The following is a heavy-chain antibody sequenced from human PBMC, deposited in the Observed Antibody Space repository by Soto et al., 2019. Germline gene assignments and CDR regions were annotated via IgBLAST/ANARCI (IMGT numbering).Heavy chain of an antibody. J-gene: IGHJ4*02. Sequence: PSETLSLTCTVSGGSISSGDYYWSWIRQPPGKGLEWIGYIYYSGSTYYNPSLKSRVTISVDTSKNQFSLKLSSVTAADTAVYYCARVRVDYYDSSGYYLFDHWGQGTLVTVSS. CDR2: IYYSGST. CDR3: ARVRVDYYDSSGYYLFDH. CDR1: GGSISSGDYY. D-gene: IGHD3-22*01. V-gene: IGHV4-30-4*01.